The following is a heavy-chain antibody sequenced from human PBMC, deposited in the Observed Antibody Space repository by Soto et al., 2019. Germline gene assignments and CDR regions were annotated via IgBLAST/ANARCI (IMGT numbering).Heavy chain of an antibody. CDR2: IYDSGST. Sequence: SETLSLTCAVSGGSIGSRNWWSWVRQPPGKGLEWIGEIYDSGSTNYNPSLKSRVTISVDKSKNQFSLKLNSVTAADTAVYYCARGHCSSWVNWFDAWGQGTLVTVSS. CDR3: ARGHCSSWVNWFDA. D-gene: IGHD6-13*01. J-gene: IGHJ5*02. V-gene: IGHV4-4*02. CDR1: GGSIGSRNW.